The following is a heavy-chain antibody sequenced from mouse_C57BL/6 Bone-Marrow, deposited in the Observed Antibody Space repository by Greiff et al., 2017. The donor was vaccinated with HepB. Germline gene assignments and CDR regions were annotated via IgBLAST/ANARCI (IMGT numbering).Heavy chain of an antibody. D-gene: IGHD1-1*01. CDR1: GFTFTDYG. J-gene: IGHJ2*01. V-gene: IGHV5-17*01. CDR2: ISSGSSTI. Sequence: EVHLVESGGGLVKPGGSLKLSCAASGFTFTDYGMHWVRQVPEKGLEWVAYISSGSSTIYYAATVKGRFTISGDNAKNTLFLQMTSLGSEDTSVYYCARGFYYYGDYWGQGTTLTVSS. CDR3: ARGFYYYGDY.